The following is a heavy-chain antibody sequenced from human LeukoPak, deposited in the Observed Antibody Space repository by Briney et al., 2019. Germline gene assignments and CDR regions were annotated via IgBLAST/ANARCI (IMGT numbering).Heavy chain of an antibody. V-gene: IGHV1-8*01. CDR2: MNPNSGNT. Sequence: GASVKVSCKASGYTFTSYDINWVRQATGQGLEWMGWMNPNSGNTGYAQKFQGRVTMTRNTFISTAYMELSSLRSEDTAVYYCARAPRSQREWLVRSNWFDPWGQGTLVTVSS. CDR3: ARAPRSQREWLVRSNWFDP. J-gene: IGHJ5*02. D-gene: IGHD6-19*01. CDR1: GYTFTSYD.